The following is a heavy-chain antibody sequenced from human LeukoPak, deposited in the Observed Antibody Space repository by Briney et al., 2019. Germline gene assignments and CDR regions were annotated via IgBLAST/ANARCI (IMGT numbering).Heavy chain of an antibody. Sequence: SQTLSLTCTVSGGSISSGDYYWSWIRQPPGKGLEWIGYVYYSGSTYYNPSLKSRVTISVDTSKNQFSLKLSSVTAADTAVYYYARDDDYGGKLDYWGQGTLVTVSS. CDR3: ARDDDYGGKLDY. D-gene: IGHD4-23*01. CDR1: GGSISSGDYY. J-gene: IGHJ4*02. V-gene: IGHV4-30-4*01. CDR2: VYYSGST.